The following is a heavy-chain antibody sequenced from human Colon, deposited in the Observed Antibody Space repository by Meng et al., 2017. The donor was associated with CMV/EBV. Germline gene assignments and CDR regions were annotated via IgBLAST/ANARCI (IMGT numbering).Heavy chain of an antibody. V-gene: IGHV3-23*01. CDR2: ISASGYYT. CDR3: AKAPTRRYYFDS. D-gene: IGHD5-24*01. Sequence: CAAAGVSITDYAVNWVRQAQGKGLEWVSVISASGYYTFYAESVKGRFTIGRDISKNTVYLQTSSLRAEDTAVYFCAKAPTRRYYFDSWGQGSLVTVSS. J-gene: IGHJ4*02. CDR1: GVSITDYA.